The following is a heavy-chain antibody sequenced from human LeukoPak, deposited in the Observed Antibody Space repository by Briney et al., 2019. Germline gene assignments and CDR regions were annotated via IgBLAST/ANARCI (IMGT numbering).Heavy chain of an antibody. CDR1: GFTFSSYG. CDR3: ARDPYDGGGYGAFDI. CDR2: ISYDGSNK. V-gene: IGHV3-30*03. J-gene: IGHJ3*02. D-gene: IGHD3-22*01. Sequence: PGGSLRLSCAASGFTFSSYGMHWVRQAPGKGLEWVAVISYDGSNKYYADSVKGRFTISRDNSKNTLYLQMNSLRAEDTAVYYCARDPYDGGGYGAFDIWGRGTMVTVSS.